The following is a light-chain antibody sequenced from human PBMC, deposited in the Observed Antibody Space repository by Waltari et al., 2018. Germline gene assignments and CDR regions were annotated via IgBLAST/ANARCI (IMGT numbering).Light chain of an antibody. CDR2: AAS. J-gene: IGKJ2*01. V-gene: IGKV1-39*01. Sequence: DIHMSHSPSSLSASVGDRGPVTCRASQSISSDLNWYQQKPGKAPKLLIYAASSLQHGVPSRFSGSGSGTDFTLTISSLQPEDFATYYCQQSYSTPHTFGQGTKLEIK. CDR3: QQSYSTPHT. CDR1: QSISSD.